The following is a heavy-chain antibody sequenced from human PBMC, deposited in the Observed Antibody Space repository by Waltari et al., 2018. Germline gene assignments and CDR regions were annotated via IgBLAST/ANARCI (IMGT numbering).Heavy chain of an antibody. CDR3: ASYRGRGLYLDS. Sequence: QVQLKESGPGLVKPSGTLSLSCTVSGDSISNNFFWSWVRQSPGKGLEWIGQVHQSGRSNYNPSLESRVTLSMDTSKTQFSLKMTSVTAADTAIYYCASYRGRGLYLDSWGQGTLVTVSP. D-gene: IGHD2-15*01. V-gene: IGHV4-4*02. CDR1: GDSISNNFF. J-gene: IGHJ4*02. CDR2: VHQSGRS.